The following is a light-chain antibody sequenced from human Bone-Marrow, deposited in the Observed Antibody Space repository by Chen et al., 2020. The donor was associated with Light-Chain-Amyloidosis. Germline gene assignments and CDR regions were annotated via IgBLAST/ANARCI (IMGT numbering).Light chain of an antibody. V-gene: IGLV3-21*04. CDR3: QVWDSSSDHVV. CDR1: NIGSNS. CDR2: YDS. J-gene: IGLJ2*01. Sequence: SYVLTQPPPVSVAPGKTARITRWGNNIGSNSVHWYQQKPGQAPVLVIYYDSDRPSGIPERFSGSNSGNTATLTISRVEAGDEADYYCQVWDSSSDHVVFGGGTKLTVL.